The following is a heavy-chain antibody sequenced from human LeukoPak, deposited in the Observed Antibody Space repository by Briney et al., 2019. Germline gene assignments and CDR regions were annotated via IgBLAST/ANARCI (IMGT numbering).Heavy chain of an antibody. CDR3: ARGLSSVNDAFDI. Sequence: GGSLRLSCAASDFLFSSYAMNWVRQAPGKGLEWVSVIGASGSSTYYADSVKGRFTISRDNSKTTLYLQMNSLRAKDTAVYYCARGLSSVNDAFDIWGQGTMVTVSS. D-gene: IGHD3-10*01. CDR1: DFLFSSYA. CDR2: IGASGSST. J-gene: IGHJ3*02. V-gene: IGHV3-23*01.